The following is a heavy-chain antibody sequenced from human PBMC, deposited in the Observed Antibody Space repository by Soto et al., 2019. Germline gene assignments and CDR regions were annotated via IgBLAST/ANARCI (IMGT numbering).Heavy chain of an antibody. Sequence: GASVKVSCKASGGTFSSYAISWVRQAPGQGLEWMGGIIPIFGTANYAQKFQGRVTITADESTSTAYMELSSLRSEDTAVYYCARGCSSTSCLLRGGYYYYGMDVWGQGTTVTVSS. V-gene: IGHV1-69*13. CDR1: GGTFSSYA. CDR3: ARGCSSTSCLLRGGYYYYGMDV. D-gene: IGHD2-2*01. CDR2: IIPIFGTA. J-gene: IGHJ6*02.